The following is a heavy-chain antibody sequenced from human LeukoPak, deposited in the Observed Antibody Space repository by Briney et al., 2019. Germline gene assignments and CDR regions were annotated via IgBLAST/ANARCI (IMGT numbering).Heavy chain of an antibody. D-gene: IGHD1-26*01. Sequence: GGSLRLSCEASGFTFSSYNMNWVRQAPGKGLEWVSSISSSSTYIYYADSVKGRFTISRDNAKNSLYLQLNSLRDEDTAVFYCARGRWETDIWGQGTMVTVSS. J-gene: IGHJ3*02. CDR3: ARGRWETDI. V-gene: IGHV3-21*01. CDR2: ISSSSTYI. CDR1: GFTFSSYN.